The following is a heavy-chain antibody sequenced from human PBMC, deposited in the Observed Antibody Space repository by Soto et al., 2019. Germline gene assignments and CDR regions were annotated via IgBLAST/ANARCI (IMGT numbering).Heavy chain of an antibody. D-gene: IGHD2-21*01. CDR2: IYWDDSM. CDR1: GFSLTTDRVG. CDR3: AHACGWRSLY. V-gene: IGHV2-5*02. Sequence: QITLKESGPTLVKPTQTLTLTCTFSGFSLTTDRVGVGWIRQPPGEALEWLAVIYWDDSMTYRPSLESRLTITKDTTKNQVALTMTIMDSLDTATYYCAHACGWRSLYWGQGTLVTVSS. J-gene: IGHJ4*02.